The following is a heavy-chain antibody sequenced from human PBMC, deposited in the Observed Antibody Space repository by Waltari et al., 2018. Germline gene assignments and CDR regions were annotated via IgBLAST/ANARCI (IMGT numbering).Heavy chain of an antibody. Sequence: QLQLQESGPGLVKPSEPLSLTCTVSGGSISSSSYYWGWIRQPPGRGLEWIGSIYYSGSTCCSPGVKSRVTMSVETSKNQCSQKRSSVTAADTAVYYCARHGSHYYDSSGYYYFDYWGQGTLVTVSS. CDR3: ARHGSHYYDSSGYYYFDY. J-gene: IGHJ4*02. V-gene: IGHV4-39*01. CDR1: GGSISSSSYY. D-gene: IGHD3-22*01. CDR2: IYYSGST.